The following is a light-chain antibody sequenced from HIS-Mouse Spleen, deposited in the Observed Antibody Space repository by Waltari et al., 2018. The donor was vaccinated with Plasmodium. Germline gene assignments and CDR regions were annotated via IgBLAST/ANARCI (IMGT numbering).Light chain of an antibody. V-gene: IGLV2-8*01. CDR2: EVS. CDR1: TLDVGGYNQ. J-gene: IGLJ2*01. CDR3: SSYAGSNNLV. Sequence: QSALTQPPSASGSPGQSVTISCTGTTLDVGGYNQLPWYQQHPGKAPKLMIYEVSKRPSGVPDRFSGSKSGNTASLTVSGLQAEDEADYYCSSYAGSNNLVFGGGTKLTVL.